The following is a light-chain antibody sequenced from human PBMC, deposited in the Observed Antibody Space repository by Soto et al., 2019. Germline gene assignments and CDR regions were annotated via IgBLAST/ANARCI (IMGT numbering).Light chain of an antibody. CDR1: QSVSSTY. CDR3: QQYRSSPLT. CDR2: DAS. Sequence: EIVLTQSPGTLSLSPGERATLSCRASQSVSSTYLALAWYQQKPGQAPRLLIYDASTRATGIPDRFSGSGSGTDFTLTISRLEPEDFAVYYCQQYRSSPLTFGGGTRVEIK. V-gene: IGKV3-20*01. J-gene: IGKJ4*01.